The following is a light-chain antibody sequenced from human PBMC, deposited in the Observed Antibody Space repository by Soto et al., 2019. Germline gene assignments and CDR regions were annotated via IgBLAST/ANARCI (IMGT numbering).Light chain of an antibody. Sequence: DIQMTQSPSTLSASVGDRVTIPCRASQSISSWLAWYQQKPGKAPKLLIYKASSLESGVSSRFSGSGSGTEFTLTISSLQPDDFATYYCQQYNSYSPVTFGQGTKLEIK. CDR3: QQYNSYSPVT. J-gene: IGKJ2*01. CDR2: KAS. CDR1: QSISSW. V-gene: IGKV1-5*03.